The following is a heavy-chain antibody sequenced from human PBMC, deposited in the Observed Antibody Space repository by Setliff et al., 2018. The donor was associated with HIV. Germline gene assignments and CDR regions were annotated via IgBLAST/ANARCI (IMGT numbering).Heavy chain of an antibody. Sequence: PSETLSLTCKVSGGSISSYYWSWIRQPPGKGLEWIGYIYYSGSTNYNPSLRSRVTISVDTSKNLFSLKLSSVTAADTAVYYCARGYGAAGGGYWGQGTQVTVSS. CDR1: GGSISSYY. J-gene: IGHJ4*02. CDR3: ARGYGAAGGGY. D-gene: IGHD6-25*01. CDR2: IYYSGST. V-gene: IGHV4-59*08.